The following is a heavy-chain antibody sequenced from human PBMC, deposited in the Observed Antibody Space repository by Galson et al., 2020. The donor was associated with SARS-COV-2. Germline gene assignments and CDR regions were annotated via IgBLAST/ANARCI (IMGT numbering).Heavy chain of an antibody. CDR1: GFTFSNYW. V-gene: IGHV3-74*01. CDR3: TATRAY. D-gene: IGHD1-26*01. Sequence: GGSLRLSCAASGFTFSNYWMHWVRQAPGKGLVWVSRINSNGSTTSYADSVKGRFTISRDNAKNTLYLQMNSLRVEDTAVYYCTATRAYWGQGTLVTVSS. J-gene: IGHJ4*02. CDR2: INSNGSTT.